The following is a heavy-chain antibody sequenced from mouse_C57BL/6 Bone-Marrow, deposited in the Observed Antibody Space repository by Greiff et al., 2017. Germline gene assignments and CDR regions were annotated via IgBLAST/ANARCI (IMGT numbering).Heavy chain of an antibody. V-gene: IGHV3-6*01. Sequence: DVKLVQSGPGLVKPSPSLSLSCSASGYSITSGYYWYWIRQLPGNKLELMGYISYDGSTNYNPSLKNLISITHDTSKDQIFLKLNSVTTEDTATYCCASAFTTVGASAMDYWGQGTSGTVSS. D-gene: IGHD1-1*01. J-gene: IGHJ4*01. CDR2: ISYDGST. CDR1: GYSITSGYY. CDR3: ASAFTTVGASAMDY.